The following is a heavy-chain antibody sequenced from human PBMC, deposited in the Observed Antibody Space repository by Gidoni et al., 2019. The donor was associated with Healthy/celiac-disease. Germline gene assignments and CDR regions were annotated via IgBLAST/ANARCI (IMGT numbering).Heavy chain of an antibody. V-gene: IGHV1-69*01. CDR3: ARGRYCSGGSCYGSDYYYGMDV. Sequence: QVQLVQSGAEVKKPGSSVKVSCKPSGGTFSSYAISWVRQAPGQGLEWMGGIIPIFGTANYAQKFQGRVTITADESTSTAYMELSSLRSEDTAVYYCARGRYCSGGSCYGSDYYYGMDVWGQGTTVTVSS. CDR2: IIPIFGTA. J-gene: IGHJ6*02. CDR1: GGTFSSYA. D-gene: IGHD2-15*01.